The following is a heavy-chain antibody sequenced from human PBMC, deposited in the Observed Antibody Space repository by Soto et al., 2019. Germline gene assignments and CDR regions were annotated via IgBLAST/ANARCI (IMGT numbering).Heavy chain of an antibody. D-gene: IGHD2-15*01. CDR2: IYSGGST. CDR1: GFTVSSNY. Sequence: GGSLRLSCAASGFTVSSNYMSWVRQAPGKGLEWVSVIYSGGSTYYADSVKGRFTISRHNSKNTLYLQMNSLRAEDTAVYYCARDVVGYCSGGSCYQIHWGQGTLVTVSS. J-gene: IGHJ4*02. V-gene: IGHV3-53*04. CDR3: ARDVVGYCSGGSCYQIH.